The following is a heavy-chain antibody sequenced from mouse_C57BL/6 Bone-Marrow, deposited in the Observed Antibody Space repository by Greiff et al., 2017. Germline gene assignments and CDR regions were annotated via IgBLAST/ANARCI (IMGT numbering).Heavy chain of an antibody. CDR1: GFTFSSYG. CDR3: ARQITSFDY. Sequence: DVMLVESGGDLVKPGGSLKLSCAASGFTFSSYGMSWVRQTPDKRLESVATISSGGSYTYYPDSVKGRFTISRDNAKNTLYLQMSSLKSEDTAMYYCARQITSFDYWGQGTTLTVSS. V-gene: IGHV5-6*02. J-gene: IGHJ2*01. D-gene: IGHD1-1*01. CDR2: ISSGGSYT.